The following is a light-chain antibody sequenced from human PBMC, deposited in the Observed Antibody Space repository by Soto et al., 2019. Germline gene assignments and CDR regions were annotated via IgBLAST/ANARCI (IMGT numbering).Light chain of an antibody. J-gene: IGKJ5*01. CDR2: GTS. Sequence: DIQMTQSPSSLSASVGDRVTITCRASQPIINYLNWYQQKSGRAPKLLIYGTSKLHSGVPSRFSGSGSATDFSLTISSLQSEDFAVYYCQQYNSWPITFGQGTRLEIK. CDR1: QPIINY. CDR3: QQYNSWPIT. V-gene: IGKV1-39*01.